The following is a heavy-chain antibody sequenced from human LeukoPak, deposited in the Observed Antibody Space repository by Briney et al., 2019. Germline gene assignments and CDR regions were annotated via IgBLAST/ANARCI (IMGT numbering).Heavy chain of an antibody. D-gene: IGHD3-3*01. Sequence: GGSLRLSCAASGFTFSSYAMSWVRQAPGKGLEWVSAISGSGGSTYYADSVKGRFTISRDNSKNTLYLQMNSLRAEDTAVYYCAKDFEGDDFWSGYYLSNWGQGTLVTVSS. J-gene: IGHJ4*02. CDR1: GFTFSSYA. V-gene: IGHV3-23*01. CDR2: ISGSGGST. CDR3: AKDFEGDDFWSGYYLSN.